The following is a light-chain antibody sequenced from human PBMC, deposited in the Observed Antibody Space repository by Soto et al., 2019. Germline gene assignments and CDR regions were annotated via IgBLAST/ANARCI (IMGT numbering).Light chain of an antibody. V-gene: IGLV2-14*01. CDR2: DVS. Sequence: HSVLTQAASVSGFPGQSISISCTGTSSDVGAYNYVSWYQQHPAKVPKLMIYDVSNRPSGVSDRFSGSKSGNTASLTISGLQAEDEADYYCYSYTSSSTYVFGTGTKVTVL. CDR3: YSYTSSSTYV. CDR1: SSDVGAYNY. J-gene: IGLJ1*01.